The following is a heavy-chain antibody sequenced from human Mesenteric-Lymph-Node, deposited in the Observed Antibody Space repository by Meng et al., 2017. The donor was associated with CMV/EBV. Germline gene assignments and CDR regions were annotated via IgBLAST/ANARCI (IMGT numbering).Heavy chain of an antibody. CDR2: IYYSGST. V-gene: IGHV4-61*01. Sequence: SETLSLTCTVSGGSVSSGSSYWSWIRQPPGKGLEWIGYIYYSGSTNYNPSLKSRVTISVDTSKNQFSLKLSSVTAADTAVYYCARDAAGLPPVDWGQGTLVTVSS. J-gene: IGHJ4*02. D-gene: IGHD5/OR15-5a*01. CDR3: ARDAAGLPPVD. CDR1: GGSVSSGSSY.